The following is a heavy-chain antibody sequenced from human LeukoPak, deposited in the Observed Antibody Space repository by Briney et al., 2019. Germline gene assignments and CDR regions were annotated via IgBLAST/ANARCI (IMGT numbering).Heavy chain of an antibody. Sequence: GGSLRLSCAASGFTVSSNYMTWVRQAPGKGLEWVANIKQDGSEKYYVDSVKGRFTISRDNAKNSLYLQMNSLRAEDTAVYYCTGDTGCSGGTCYSFYDYWGQGTLVTVSS. CDR1: GFTVSSNY. CDR3: TGDTGCSGGTCYSFYDY. J-gene: IGHJ4*02. V-gene: IGHV3-7*01. CDR2: IKQDGSEK. D-gene: IGHD2-15*01.